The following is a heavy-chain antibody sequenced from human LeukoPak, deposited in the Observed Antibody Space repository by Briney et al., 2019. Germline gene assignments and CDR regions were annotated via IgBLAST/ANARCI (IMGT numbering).Heavy chain of an antibody. J-gene: IGHJ4*02. CDR1: GYTFTSYG. Sequence: GAPVRVSCQASGYTFTSYGISWVRQAPGQGLEWMGWISAYNGNTNYAQKLQGRVTMTTDTSTSTAYMELRSLRSDDTAVYYCATGDYGDYYDYWGQGTLVTVSS. CDR3: ATGDYGDYYDY. D-gene: IGHD4-17*01. V-gene: IGHV1-18*01. CDR2: ISAYNGNT.